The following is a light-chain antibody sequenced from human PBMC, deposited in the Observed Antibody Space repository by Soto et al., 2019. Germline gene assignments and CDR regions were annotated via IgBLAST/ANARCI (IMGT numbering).Light chain of an antibody. Sequence: QFALTQPASVSGSPGQSITISCTGTSSDVGGYNYVSWYQQHPGKAPKLMIYEVSNRPSGVSNRFSGSKSANTASLTISGLQAEDEADYFCSSYGSTSTRYVFGTGTKLTVL. CDR1: SSDVGGYNY. CDR3: SSYGSTSTRYV. CDR2: EVS. V-gene: IGLV2-14*01. J-gene: IGLJ1*01.